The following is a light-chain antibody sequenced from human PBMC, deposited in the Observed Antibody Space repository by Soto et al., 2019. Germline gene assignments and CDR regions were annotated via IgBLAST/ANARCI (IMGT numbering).Light chain of an antibody. CDR2: GAS. CDR1: QGIRTD. J-gene: IGKJ1*01. Sequence: FQMTQSPSSLSASVGDRVTITCRASQGIRTDLGWYQQTPGKAPKLLISGASRLQSGVPSRFSGSGSGAEFTLTISSLQPEDSATYYCLQDYSYPRTFGQGTKVDIK. CDR3: LQDYSYPRT. V-gene: IGKV1-6*01.